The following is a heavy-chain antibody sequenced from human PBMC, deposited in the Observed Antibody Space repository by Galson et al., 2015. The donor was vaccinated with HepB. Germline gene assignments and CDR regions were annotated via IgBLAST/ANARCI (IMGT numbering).Heavy chain of an antibody. CDR3: ARDTSHYSQWELQGY. CDR1: GFTFDDYG. D-gene: IGHD1-26*01. V-gene: IGHV3-20*04. CDR2: INWNGGST. Sequence: SLRLSCAASGFTFDDYGMSWVRQAPGKGLEWVSGINWNGGSTGYADSVKGRFTISRDNAKNSLYLQMNSLRAEDTALYYCARDTSHYSQWELQGYWGQGTLVTVSS. J-gene: IGHJ4*02.